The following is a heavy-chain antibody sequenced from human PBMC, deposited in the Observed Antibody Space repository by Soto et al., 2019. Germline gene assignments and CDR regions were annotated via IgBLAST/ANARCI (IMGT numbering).Heavy chain of an antibody. Sequence: QVQLVESGGGVVQPGRSLRLSCAASGFTFSSYAMHWVRQAPGKGLEWVAVISYDGSNKYYADSVKGRFTISRDNSKNTLYLQMTSLRAEDTAVYYCARVPISSLRWPYFDYWGQGTLVTVSS. CDR2: ISYDGSNK. V-gene: IGHV3-30-3*01. D-gene: IGHD4-17*01. CDR3: ARVPISSLRWPYFDY. CDR1: GFTFSSYA. J-gene: IGHJ4*02.